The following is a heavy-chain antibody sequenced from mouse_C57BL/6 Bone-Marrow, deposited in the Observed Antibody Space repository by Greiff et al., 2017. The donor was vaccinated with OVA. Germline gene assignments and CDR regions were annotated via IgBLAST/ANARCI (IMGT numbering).Heavy chain of an antibody. CDR2: IHPNSGST. Sequence: QVQLQQSGAELVKPGASVKLSCKASGYTFTGYWMHWVKQRPGQGLEWIGMIHPNSGSTNYNEKFKSKAPLTVDKSSSTAYMQLSNLSSEDSAVYYCTGLLRRGAWFAYWGQGTLVTVSA. D-gene: IGHD2-4*01. CDR1: GYTFTGYW. V-gene: IGHV1-64*01. CDR3: TGLLRRGAWFAY. J-gene: IGHJ3*01.